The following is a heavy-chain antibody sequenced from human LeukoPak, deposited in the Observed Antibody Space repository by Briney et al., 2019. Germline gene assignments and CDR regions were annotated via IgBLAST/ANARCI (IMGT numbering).Heavy chain of an antibody. CDR3: VKDGYSYGYVFDY. J-gene: IGHJ4*02. D-gene: IGHD5-18*01. V-gene: IGHV3-64D*09. CDR2: ISSNGGST. Sequence: GGSLRLSCSASGFTFSSYAMHWVRQAPGKGLEYVSAISSNGGSTYYADSVKGRFTISRDNSKNTLHLQMSSLRAEDTAVYYCVKDGYSYGYVFDYWGQGTLVTVSS. CDR1: GFTFSSYA.